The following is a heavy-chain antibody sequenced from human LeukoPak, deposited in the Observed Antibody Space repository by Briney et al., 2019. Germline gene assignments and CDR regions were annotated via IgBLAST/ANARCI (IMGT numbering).Heavy chain of an antibody. Sequence: AGASLRLSCAASGFTFSNYAMSWVRQAPGKGLEWVSAIVGSGGSTYYADSVEGRFTISRDNSKNTLFLQMNSLRVEDTALYYCSKWGDYDVLTGYYDSDFWGQGTLVTVSS. J-gene: IGHJ4*02. V-gene: IGHV3-23*01. CDR3: SKWGDYDVLTGYYDSDF. D-gene: IGHD3-9*01. CDR2: IVGSGGST. CDR1: GFTFSNYA.